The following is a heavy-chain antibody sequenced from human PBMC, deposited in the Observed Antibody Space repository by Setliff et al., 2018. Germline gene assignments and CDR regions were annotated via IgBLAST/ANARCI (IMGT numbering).Heavy chain of an antibody. J-gene: IGHJ4*02. CDR3: ARTGTYRYFDY. D-gene: IGHD1-1*01. CDR1: GGTFSDYY. Sequence: SETLSLTCAASGGTFSDYYWTWIRQPPGKGLEWIGEINHDGNDKYTPSVHYSPSLKGRLTISVDTAQNQFSLRLTSVTAADTAVYYCARTGTYRYFDYWGQGALVTVSS. CDR2: INHDGND. V-gene: IGHV4-34*01.